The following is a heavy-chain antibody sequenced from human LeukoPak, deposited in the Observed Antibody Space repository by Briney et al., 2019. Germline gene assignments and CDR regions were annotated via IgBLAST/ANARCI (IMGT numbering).Heavy chain of an antibody. D-gene: IGHD3-9*01. CDR1: GDSISSGDFY. CDR2: ICSSGTT. CDR3: ATDILTGYSY. J-gene: IGHJ4*02. V-gene: IGHV4-30-4*08. Sequence: SQTLSLTCTVSGDSISSGDFYWSWIRQPPGKGLEWIGYICSSGTTYYNPSLKSRLTISLDTSKNQFSLKLSSVTAADTAVYYCATDILTGYSYWGQGTLVTVSS.